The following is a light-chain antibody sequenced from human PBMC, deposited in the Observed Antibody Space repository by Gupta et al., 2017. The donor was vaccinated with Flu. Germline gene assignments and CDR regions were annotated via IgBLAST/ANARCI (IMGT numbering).Light chain of an antibody. CDR3: QHEDNPPWT. V-gene: IGKV1-33*01. Sequence: DFQMIQSPSSVSASGGDRVTITCQASQEINNYLNWYQQKPGKAPKLLIYDASKVETGVPSRFSGSGSGTEGTFTIRSLQPEDVVTYYCQHEDNPPWTFGHGTNVHIK. CDR1: QEINNY. J-gene: IGKJ3*01. CDR2: DAS.